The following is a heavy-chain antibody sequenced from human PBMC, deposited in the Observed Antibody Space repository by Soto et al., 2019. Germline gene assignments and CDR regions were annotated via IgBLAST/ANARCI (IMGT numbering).Heavy chain of an antibody. CDR1: GASISSRDDY. CDR2: IDYNGVT. V-gene: IGHV4-39*01. Sequence: TXATLSLTCTVSGASISSRDDYWGWIRQTPGKGLEWIGNIDYNGVTYYNPSLKSRVTVSKDTSKNQFSLKVASVTAADTAIYYCGRVMIGTSRHTDSDYWGQGTQVTVSS. D-gene: IGHD2-8*01. CDR3: GRVMIGTSRHTDSDY. J-gene: IGHJ4*02.